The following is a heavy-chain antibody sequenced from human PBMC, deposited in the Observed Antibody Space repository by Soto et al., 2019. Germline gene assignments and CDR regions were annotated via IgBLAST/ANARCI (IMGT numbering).Heavy chain of an antibody. Sequence: ASVKVSCKASGYTFTSYYMHWVRQAPGQGLEWMGIINPSGDSTSYAQKFQGRVTMTRDTSTSTVYMELSSLRSEDTAVYYCARGVERITMIVVVIASPLDAFDIWGQGTMVTVSS. J-gene: IGHJ3*02. CDR1: GYTFTSYY. CDR3: ARGVERITMIVVVIASPLDAFDI. V-gene: IGHV1-46*01. CDR2: INPSGDST. D-gene: IGHD3-22*01.